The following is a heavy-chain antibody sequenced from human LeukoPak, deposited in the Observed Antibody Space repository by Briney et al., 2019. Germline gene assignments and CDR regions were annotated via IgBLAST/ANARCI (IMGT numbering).Heavy chain of an antibody. CDR1: GFTFSSYS. CDR2: ISSSSSYI. Sequence: KTGGSLRLSCAASGFTFSSYSMNWVRQAPGKGLGWVSSISSSSSYIYYADSVKGRFTISRDNAKNTLFLQMNSLSAEDTALYYCATVTTGYWGQGTLVTVSS. D-gene: IGHD4-17*01. CDR3: ATVTTGY. J-gene: IGHJ4*02. V-gene: IGHV3-21*01.